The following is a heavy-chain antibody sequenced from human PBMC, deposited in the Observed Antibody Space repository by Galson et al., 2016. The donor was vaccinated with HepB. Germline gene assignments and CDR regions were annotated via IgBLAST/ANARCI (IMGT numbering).Heavy chain of an antibody. CDR2: ISPYSGDT. V-gene: IGHV1-18*01. Sequence: SVKVSCKASGYTFGMYGISWVRQAPGQGLEWLGWISPYSGDTDYAQKFQGRVTMTTDTSTDTAYMELRSLSSDDTAVYWCAREGGTVRTHHAFGHWGQGALVTVSS. CDR3: AREGGTVRTHHAFGH. J-gene: IGHJ4*02. CDR1: GYTFGMYG. D-gene: IGHD4-17*01.